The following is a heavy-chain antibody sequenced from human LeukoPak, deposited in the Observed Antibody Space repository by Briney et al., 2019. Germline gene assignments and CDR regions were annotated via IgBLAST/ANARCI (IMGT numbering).Heavy chain of an antibody. D-gene: IGHD5-24*01. Sequence: GGSLRLSCAASGFTFDDYAMHWVRQAPGKGLGWVSGISWNSGSIGYADSVKGRFTISRDNAKNSLYLQMNSPRAEDTALYYCAKVHGRLTDGYNFFDYWGQGTLVTVSS. V-gene: IGHV3-9*01. J-gene: IGHJ4*02. CDR3: AKVHGRLTDGYNFFDY. CDR2: ISWNSGSI. CDR1: GFTFDDYA.